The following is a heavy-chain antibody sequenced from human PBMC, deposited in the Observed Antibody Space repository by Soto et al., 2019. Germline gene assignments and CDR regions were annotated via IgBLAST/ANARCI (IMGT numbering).Heavy chain of an antibody. V-gene: IGHV4-59*01. D-gene: IGHD3-22*01. Sequence: LSLTCTVSGGSISSYYWGWIRQPPGKGLEWIGYIYYSGSTNYNPSLKSRVTISVDTSKNQFSLKLSSVTAADTAVYYCARNYYDSSGSGFDNWLDPWGQGTLVTVSS. CDR3: ARNYYDSSGSGFDNWLDP. CDR1: GGSISSYY. CDR2: IYYSGST. J-gene: IGHJ5*02.